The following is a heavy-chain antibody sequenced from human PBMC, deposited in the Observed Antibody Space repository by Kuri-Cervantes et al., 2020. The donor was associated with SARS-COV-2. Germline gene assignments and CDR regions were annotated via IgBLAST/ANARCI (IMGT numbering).Heavy chain of an antibody. D-gene: IGHD3-22*01. CDR3: ARHGSNYYDSSGSLDY. CDR2: IYYSGST. V-gene: IGHV4-39*01. J-gene: IGHJ4*02. CDR1: GGSISSSSYY. Sequence: SCTVSGGSISSSSYYWGWIRQPPGKGLEWIGSIYYSGSTYYNPSLKSRDTISVDTSKNQFSLKLSSVTAADTAVYYCARHGSNYYDSSGSLDYWGQGTLVTVSS.